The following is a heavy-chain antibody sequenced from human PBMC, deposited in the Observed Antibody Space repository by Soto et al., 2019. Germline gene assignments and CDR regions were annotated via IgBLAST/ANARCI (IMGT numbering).Heavy chain of an antibody. CDR2: IRSKANSYAT. D-gene: IGHD3-9*01. J-gene: IGHJ4*02. Sequence: EVQLVESGGGLVQPGGSLKLSCAASGFTFSGSAMHWVRQASGKGLEWVGRIRSKANSYATAYAASVKGRFTISRDDSKTTAYLQMNSLKTEDTAVYYCTRLFHYDILTGYYELDYWGQGTLVTVSS. CDR1: GFTFSGSA. CDR3: TRLFHYDILTGYYELDY. V-gene: IGHV3-73*02.